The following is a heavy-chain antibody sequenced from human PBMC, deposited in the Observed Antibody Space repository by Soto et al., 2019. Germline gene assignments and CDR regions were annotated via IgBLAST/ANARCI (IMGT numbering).Heavy chain of an antibody. D-gene: IGHD1-26*01. CDR3: ARDRNGSLDY. CDR2: IYYSGST. J-gene: IGHJ4*02. CDR1: GGSISSGGYY. Sequence: PSETLSLTCTVSGGSISSGGYYWSWIRQHPGKGLEWIGYIYYSGSTYYNPSLKSRVTISVDTSKNQFSLKLSSVTAADTAVYYCARDRNGSLDYWGQGTLVTVSS. V-gene: IGHV4-31*03.